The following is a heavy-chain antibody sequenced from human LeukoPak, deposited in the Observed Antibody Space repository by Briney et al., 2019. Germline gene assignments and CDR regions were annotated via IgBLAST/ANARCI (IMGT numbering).Heavy chain of an antibody. D-gene: IGHD1-26*01. CDR1: GYTFTNYD. CDR2: INPNSGNT. CDR3: ARGRSPGTSMEYYYYMDV. J-gene: IGHJ6*03. Sequence: ASVKVSCKASGYTFTNYDINWVRQATVQGLEWMGWINPNSGNTGYAQKFQGRVTITRNTSISTTYMELSSLRSEDTAVYYCARGRSPGTSMEYYYYMDVWGKGTTVTVSS. V-gene: IGHV1-8*03.